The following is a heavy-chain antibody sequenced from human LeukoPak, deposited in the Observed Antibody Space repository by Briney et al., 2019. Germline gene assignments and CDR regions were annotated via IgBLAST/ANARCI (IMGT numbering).Heavy chain of an antibody. V-gene: IGHV4-34*01. CDR2: INHSGNT. CDR3: ARARLRGNWYPIGH. J-gene: IGHJ4*02. CDR1: GGSFSGYY. D-gene: IGHD6-13*01. Sequence: SETLSLTCAVYGGSFSGYYWNWIRQSPEKGLEWIGEINHSGNTNYNPSLKSRVTMSVDTTKNQFSLKVTSVTAADTAVYYCARARLRGNWYPIGHWGQGTLVTVSS.